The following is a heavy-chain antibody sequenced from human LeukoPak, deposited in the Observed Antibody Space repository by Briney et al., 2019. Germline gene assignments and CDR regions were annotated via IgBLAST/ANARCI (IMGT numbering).Heavy chain of an antibody. Sequence: PSETLSLTCSVSGGSISSGSYYWSWIRQPAGKGLEWIGRIYTSGGTNYNPSLKSRVTISVDTSKNQFSLKLSSVTAADTAVYYCARDSPARHAFDIWGQGTMVTVSS. CDR2: IYTSGGT. D-gene: IGHD6-6*01. CDR1: GGSISSGSYY. J-gene: IGHJ3*02. CDR3: ARDSPARHAFDI. V-gene: IGHV4-61*02.